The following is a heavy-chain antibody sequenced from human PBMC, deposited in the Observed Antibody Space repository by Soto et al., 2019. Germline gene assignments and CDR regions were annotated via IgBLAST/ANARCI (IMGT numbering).Heavy chain of an antibody. D-gene: IGHD2-21*01. CDR1: GGSVSSGSYY. J-gene: IGHJ5*02. CDR3: ARLRIATNNYKWFDP. CDR2: IYVTGAV. V-gene: IGHV4-61*01. Sequence: SESLSLTCTVSGGSVSSGSYYWRWFRQPPGKGLEGIGHIYVTGAVDYNPSLRDRITISQDTSERQFSLNLRLVTAADTAVYYCARLRIATNNYKWFDPWGQGTLVTVSS.